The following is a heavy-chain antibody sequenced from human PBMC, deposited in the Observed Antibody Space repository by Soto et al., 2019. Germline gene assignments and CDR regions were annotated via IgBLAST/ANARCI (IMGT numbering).Heavy chain of an antibody. D-gene: IGHD3-10*01. J-gene: IGHJ6*02. CDR3: AKWTAMVRGVTPHYYGMDV. CDR2: ISYDGSNK. Sequence: GGSLRLSCAASGFTFSSYGMHWVRQAPGKGLEWVAVISYDGSNKYYADSVKGRFTISRDNSKNTLYLQMNSLRAEDTAVYYCAKWTAMVRGVTPHYYGMDVWGQGTTVTVSS. V-gene: IGHV3-30-3*02. CDR1: GFTFSSYG.